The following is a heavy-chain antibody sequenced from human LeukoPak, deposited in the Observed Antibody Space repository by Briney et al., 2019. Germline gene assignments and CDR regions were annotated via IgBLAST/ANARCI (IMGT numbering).Heavy chain of an antibody. J-gene: IGHJ3*01. V-gene: IGHV4-39*01. CDR3: ARRRSHAFDV. CDR2: IYSSGST. Sequence: SETLSLTCTVSGDSLRSSHHYWGWIRQSPRKGLEWIGNIYSSGSTHYSPSLNSRVSMSVDTSNNQFSLHLSSVTAADTAVYYCARRRSHAFDVWGQGTMVTVSS. CDR1: GDSLRSSHHY.